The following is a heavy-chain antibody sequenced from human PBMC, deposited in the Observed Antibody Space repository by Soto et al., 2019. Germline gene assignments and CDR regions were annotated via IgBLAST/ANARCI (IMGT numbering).Heavy chain of an antibody. J-gene: IGHJ6*02. V-gene: IGHV1-69*12. CDR3: ARAVEQSYYSYGMDV. Sequence: QVQLVQSGAEVKKPGSSVKVSCKASGGTFSSYGISWVRQAPGQGLEWMGGIIPIFGTANYAQKFQGRVTITADEFTSTAYMELSRLRSEDTAVYYCARAVEQSYYSYGMDVWGQGTTVTVSS. CDR2: IIPIFGTA. CDR1: GGTFSSYG.